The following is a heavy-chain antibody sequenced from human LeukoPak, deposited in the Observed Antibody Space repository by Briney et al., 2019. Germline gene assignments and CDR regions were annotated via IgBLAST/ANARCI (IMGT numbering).Heavy chain of an antibody. J-gene: IGHJ6*03. CDR3: ARGLRYYYYYYMDV. Sequence: GGSLRLYCAASGFTFDDYGMNWVRQAPGKGLEWISGIHWNGDTTNYAASVEGRFTISRDNAKNSLYLQMNSLRAEDTALYYCARGLRYYYYYYMDVWGKGTTVTVSS. CDR2: IHWNGDTT. D-gene: IGHD3-9*01. CDR1: GFTFDDYG. V-gene: IGHV3-20*04.